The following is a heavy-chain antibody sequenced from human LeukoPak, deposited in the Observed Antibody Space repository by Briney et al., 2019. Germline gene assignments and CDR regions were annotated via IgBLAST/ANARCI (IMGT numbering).Heavy chain of an antibody. V-gene: IGHV1-2*06. Sequence: GASVKVSCKASGYTFTSYGISWVRQAPGQGLEWMGRINPDSGGTNYAQNFQGRVTMTRDTSISTAYMEVSRLTSDDTAVYYCAREGSAFDIWGQGTLVTVSS. CDR3: AREGSAFDI. CDR2: INPDSGGT. J-gene: IGHJ3*02. CDR1: GYTFTSYG.